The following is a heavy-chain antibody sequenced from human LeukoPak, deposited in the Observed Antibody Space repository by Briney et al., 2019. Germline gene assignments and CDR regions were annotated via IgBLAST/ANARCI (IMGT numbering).Heavy chain of an antibody. CDR3: ARVDRVEAFDI. J-gene: IGHJ3*02. CDR1: GGSISSYY. CDR2: IYYSGSA. V-gene: IGHV4-59*13. Sequence: SETLSLTRTVSGGSISSYYWSWIRQPPGKGLEWIGYIYYSGSANYNPSLKSRVTISVDTSKNQFSLKLSSVTAADTAVYYCARVDRVEAFDIWGQGTMVTVSS. D-gene: IGHD3-9*01.